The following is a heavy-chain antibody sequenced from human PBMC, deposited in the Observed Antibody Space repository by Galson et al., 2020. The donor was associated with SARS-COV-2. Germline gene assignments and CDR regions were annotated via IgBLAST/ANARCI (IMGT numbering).Heavy chain of an antibody. CDR3: ARDRADDWSGYHDYGIDV. D-gene: IGHD3-3*01. V-gene: IGHV4-61*02. CDR1: GGSISSGSDY. J-gene: IGHJ6*02. Sequence: SETLPLTCTVSGGSISSGSDYWSWIRQPAGKGLEWIGRIYISGNTNYNPSLKSRVTISVDTSKNQISLNLTSVTAADTAVYYCARDRADDWSGYHDYGIDVWGQGTTVTVSS. CDR2: IYISGNT.